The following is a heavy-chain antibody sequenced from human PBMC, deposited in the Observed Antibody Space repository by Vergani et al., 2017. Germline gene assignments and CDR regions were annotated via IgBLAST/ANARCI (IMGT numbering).Heavy chain of an antibody. CDR3: ARDKIASYYYYYGMDV. V-gene: IGHV4-34*01. D-gene: IGHD3-22*01. CDR1: GGSFSGYY. J-gene: IGHJ6*02. Sequence: QVQLQQWGAGLLKPSETLSLTCAVYGGSFSGYYWSWIRQPPGKGLEWIGEINHSGSTNYNPSLKSRVTISVDTSKNQFSLKLSSVTAAYTAVYYCARDKIASYYYYYGMDVWGQGTTVTVS. CDR2: INHSGST.